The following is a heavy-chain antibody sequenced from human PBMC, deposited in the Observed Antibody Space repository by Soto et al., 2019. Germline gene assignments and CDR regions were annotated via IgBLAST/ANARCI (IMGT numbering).Heavy chain of an antibody. J-gene: IGHJ5*02. Sequence: STIYYADSVKGRFTISRDNAKSSLYLQMNSLRAEDTAVYYCARIKSRISEFDPWGQGTLVTVSS. CDR2: STI. CDR3: ARIKSRISEFDP. D-gene: IGHD2-15*01. V-gene: IGHV3-11*01.